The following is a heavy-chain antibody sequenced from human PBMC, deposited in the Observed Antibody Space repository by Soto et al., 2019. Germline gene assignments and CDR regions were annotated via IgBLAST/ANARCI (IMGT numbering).Heavy chain of an antibody. V-gene: IGHV4-30-4*01. CDR3: ARDQRALRYFDY. CDR1: GDSISGGDYY. J-gene: IGHJ4*03. CDR2: IHYSGST. Sequence: SETLSLTCSVSGDSISGGDYYWSWIRQPPGEALEWIGHIHYSGSTYYNASLKNRLTVSMDTSKNQFSLNLNSVTAADTAVYYCARDQRALRYFDYWGQGILVTVSS.